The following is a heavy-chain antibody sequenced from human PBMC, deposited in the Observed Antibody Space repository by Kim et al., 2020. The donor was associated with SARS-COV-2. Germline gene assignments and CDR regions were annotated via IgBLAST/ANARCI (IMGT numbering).Heavy chain of an antibody. CDR3: ARSALPAAGLGVYYYYYYGMDV. V-gene: IGHV3-74*01. CDR1: GFTFSSYW. J-gene: IGHJ6*02. Sequence: GGSLRLSCAASGFTFSSYWMHWVRQAPGKGLVWVSRINSDGSSTSYADSVKGRFTISRDNAKNTLYLQMNSLRAEDTAVYYCARSALPAAGLGVYYYYYYGMDVWGQGTTVTVSS. D-gene: IGHD6-13*01. CDR2: INSDGSST.